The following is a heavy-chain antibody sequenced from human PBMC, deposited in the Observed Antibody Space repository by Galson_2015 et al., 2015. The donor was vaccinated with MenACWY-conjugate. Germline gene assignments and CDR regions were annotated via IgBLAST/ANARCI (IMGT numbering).Heavy chain of an antibody. CDR2: ISITGSTM. Sequence: SLRLFCAASGFTFSSFSMNWVRQAPGKGLEWISHISITGSTMYYADSVRGQFTISRDNAKNSLDLQMDGLRDDDTAVYYCAKGRGTRSLNFDSWGQGTLVTVSS. D-gene: IGHD2-2*01. CDR1: GFTFSSFS. J-gene: IGHJ4*02. V-gene: IGHV3-48*02. CDR3: AKGRGTRSLNFDS.